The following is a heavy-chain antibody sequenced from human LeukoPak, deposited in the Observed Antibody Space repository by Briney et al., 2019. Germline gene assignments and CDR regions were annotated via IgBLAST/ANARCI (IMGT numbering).Heavy chain of an antibody. CDR1: GGSISSSSYY. Sequence: SETLSLTCTVSGGSISSSSYYWGWIRQPPGKGLEWIGSIYYSGSTYYNPSLKSRVTISVDTSKNQFSLKLSAVTAADTAVYYCARVADCSGGSCYFSVVSRNWFDPWGQGTLVTVSS. V-gene: IGHV4-39*07. J-gene: IGHJ5*02. D-gene: IGHD2-15*01. CDR2: IYYSGST. CDR3: ARVADCSGGSCYFSVVSRNWFDP.